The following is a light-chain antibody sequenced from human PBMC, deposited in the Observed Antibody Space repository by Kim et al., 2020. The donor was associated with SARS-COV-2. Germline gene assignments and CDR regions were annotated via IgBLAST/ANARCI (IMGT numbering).Light chain of an antibody. J-gene: IGKJ1*01. V-gene: IGKV4-1*01. CDR1: DSALYSTNNKNY. CDR3: QRYYRTPQT. Sequence: ATTSCQSRDSALYSTNNKNYTAWYQQKTGQPPKLRIFRAYTRGSAGPDRYRGSGSGTHFTLTISSLQTEDVAVYYCQRYYRTPQTFGQRATVDSK. CDR2: RAY.